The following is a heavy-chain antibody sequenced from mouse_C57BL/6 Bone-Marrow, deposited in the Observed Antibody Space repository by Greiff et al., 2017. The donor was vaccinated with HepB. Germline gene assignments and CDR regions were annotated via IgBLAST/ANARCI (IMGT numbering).Heavy chain of an antibody. J-gene: IGHJ3*01. V-gene: IGHV1-81*01. CDR3: ARDPSTVVAEGFAY. Sequence: QVHVKQSGAELARPGASVKLSCKASGYTFTSYGISWVKQRTGQGLEWIGEIYPRSGNTYYNEKFKGKDTLTADKSSSTAYMELRSLTSEDSAVYFCARDPSTVVAEGFAYWGQGTLVTVSA. D-gene: IGHD1-1*01. CDR1: GYTFTSYG. CDR2: IYPRSGNT.